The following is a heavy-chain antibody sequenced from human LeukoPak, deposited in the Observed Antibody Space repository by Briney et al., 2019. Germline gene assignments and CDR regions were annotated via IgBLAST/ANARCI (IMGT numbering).Heavy chain of an antibody. CDR3: AGEGSPLWFGETPVQWWFDP. V-gene: IGHV3-11*04. CDR2: ISSSGSTI. J-gene: IGHJ5*02. Sequence: GGSLRLSCAASGFTFSDYYMSWIRQAPGKGLEWVSYISSSGSTIYYADSVKGRFTISRDNAKNSLYLQMNSLRAEDTAVYYCAGEGSPLWFGETPVQWWFDPWGQGTLVTVSS. D-gene: IGHD3-10*01. CDR1: GFTFSDYY.